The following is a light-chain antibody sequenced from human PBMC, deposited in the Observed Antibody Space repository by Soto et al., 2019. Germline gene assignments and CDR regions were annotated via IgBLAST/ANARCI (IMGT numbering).Light chain of an antibody. CDR2: EVS. CDR3: SSFAGSNVV. V-gene: IGLV2-8*01. Sequence: QSALTQPPSASGSPGQSVTISYTGTSSDVGGYNYVSWYQQHPGKAPKLMISEVSKRPSGVPDRFSGSKSGNTASLTVSGLQAEDEADYYCSSFAGSNVVFGGGTKLTVL. CDR1: SSDVGGYNY. J-gene: IGLJ2*01.